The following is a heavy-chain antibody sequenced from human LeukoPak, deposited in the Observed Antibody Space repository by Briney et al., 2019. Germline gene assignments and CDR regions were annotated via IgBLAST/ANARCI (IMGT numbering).Heavy chain of an antibody. CDR2: ISSSSSTI. CDR1: GFTFSSHS. V-gene: IGHV3-48*01. Sequence: GGSLRLSCVASGFTFSSHSMNWVRQAPGKGLEWVSYISSSSSTIYYADSVKGRFTISRDNAKNSLYLQMNSLRAEDTAVYYCARGAYYYEDWGQGTLVTVSS. D-gene: IGHD3-22*01. J-gene: IGHJ4*02. CDR3: ARGAYYYED.